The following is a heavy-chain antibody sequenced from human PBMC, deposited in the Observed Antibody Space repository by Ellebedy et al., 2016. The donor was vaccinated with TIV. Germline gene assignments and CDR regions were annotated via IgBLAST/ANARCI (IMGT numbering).Heavy chain of an antibody. J-gene: IGHJ4*02. CDR1: GFTFSTYA. CDR3: VREGVRYCGGGSCYEGVIDY. Sequence: PGGSLRLSCAASGFTFSTYAIHWVRQAPGKGLDWVAVISRDGSSKYYADSVKGRFTISRDNSKTTLDLQMNSLRAEDTALYYCVREGVRYCGGGSCYEGVIDYWGQGTLVTVSS. V-gene: IGHV3-33*01. CDR2: ISRDGSSK. D-gene: IGHD2-15*01.